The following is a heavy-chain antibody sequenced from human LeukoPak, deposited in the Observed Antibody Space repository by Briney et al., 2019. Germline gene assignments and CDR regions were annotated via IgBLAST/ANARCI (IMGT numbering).Heavy chain of an antibody. V-gene: IGHV4-34*01. J-gene: IGHJ4*02. CDR2: IYHSGST. CDR1: GGSFSGYY. Sequence: SETLSLTCAVYGGSFSGYYWSWIRQPPGKGLEWIGSIYHSGSTYYNPSLKSRVTISVDTSKNQFSLKLSSVTAADTAVYYCARNHDYWGQGTLVTVSS. D-gene: IGHD1-14*01. CDR3: ARNHDY.